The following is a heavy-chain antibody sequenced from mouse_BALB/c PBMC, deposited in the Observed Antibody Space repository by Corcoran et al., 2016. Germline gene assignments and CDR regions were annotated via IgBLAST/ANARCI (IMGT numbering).Heavy chain of an antibody. CDR1: GYSFTGYT. CDR2: INPYNGGT. J-gene: IGHJ4*01. V-gene: IGHV1-18*01. Sequence: EVQLQQSGPELVKPGASMKISCKASGYSFTGYTMNWVKQSHGKNFEWIGLINPYNGGTSYNQKFKGKATLTVDKSSRTAYMELLSLTSEDSAVYYCARSGYYGSSTYAMDNWGQGTSVTVSS. CDR3: ARSGYYGSSTYAMDN. D-gene: IGHD1-1*01.